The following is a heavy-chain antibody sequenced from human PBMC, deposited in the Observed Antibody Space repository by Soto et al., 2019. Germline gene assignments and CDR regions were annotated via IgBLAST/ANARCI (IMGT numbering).Heavy chain of an antibody. J-gene: IGHJ4*02. CDR1: GFTFSSYA. D-gene: IGHD2-21*01. V-gene: IGHV3-23*01. CDR2: ISGSGGST. CDR3: AKERKSYFGRDYFDY. Sequence: AGGSLRLSCAASGFTFSSYAMSWVRQAPGKGLEWVSAISGSGGSTYYADSVKGRFTISRDNSKNTLYLQMNSLRAEDTAVYYCAKERKSYFGRDYFDYWGQGTLVTVSS.